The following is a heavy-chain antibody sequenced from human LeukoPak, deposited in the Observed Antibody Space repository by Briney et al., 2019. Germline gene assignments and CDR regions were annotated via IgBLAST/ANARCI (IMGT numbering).Heavy chain of an antibody. J-gene: IGHJ6*02. V-gene: IGHV3-48*03. CDR3: ARYCGGDCYKGMDV. D-gene: IGHD2-21*02. Sequence: GRSLRLSCAASGFTSSSYEMNWVRHPPGKGLEWVSYISGSGTTTLYTDSVKGRFTISRDNAKNSLYLLMNSLRAEDTAVYYCARYCGGDCYKGMDVWGQGTTVTVSS. CDR1: GFTSSSYE. CDR2: ISGSGTTT.